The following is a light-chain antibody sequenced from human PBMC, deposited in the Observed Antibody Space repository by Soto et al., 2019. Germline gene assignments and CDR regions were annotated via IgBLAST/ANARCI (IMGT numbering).Light chain of an antibody. CDR2: DAS. J-gene: IGKJ1*01. CDR1: QAVSSSF. V-gene: IGKV3-20*01. CDR3: QQFGSLGT. Sequence: EVVLTQSPGTLSLSPGERATLSCRTSQAVSSSFLAWYQQKPGQAPRLLKFDASNRATDIPDRFSGSGSGTDFTLTIGRLEPEDFAVYYCQQFGSLGTFGQGTKVEIK.